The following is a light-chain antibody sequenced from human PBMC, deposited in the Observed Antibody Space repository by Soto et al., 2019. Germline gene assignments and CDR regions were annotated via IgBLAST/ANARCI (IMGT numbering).Light chain of an antibody. Sequence: EIVMTQSPPTLSVPPGGRATLSCRASQSVSSYLAWYQQRPGQPPRLLIYRASTRATGIPARFSGSGSGTEFSLTISSLQSEDFAVYYCQQYSTWPPRYTFGQGTKLEI. CDR1: QSVSSY. CDR2: RAS. CDR3: QQYSTWPPRYT. J-gene: IGKJ2*01. V-gene: IGKV3-15*01.